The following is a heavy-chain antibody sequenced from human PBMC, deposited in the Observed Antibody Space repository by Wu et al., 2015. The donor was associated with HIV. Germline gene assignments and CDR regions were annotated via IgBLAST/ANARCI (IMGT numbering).Heavy chain of an antibody. J-gene: IGHJ6*02. CDR1: GYTITTYD. V-gene: IGHV1-8*01. Sequence: QVQLVQSGAEVKKPGASVKVSCQASGYTITTYDFNWVRQAPGQGLEWMGWMNSNNGKTGYGQKFQGRVAMTRNISTRTAYMELGGLKSEDTAVYYCATSYYGSGSYPTFYYYYAMDVWGQGTTVTVSS. CDR3: ATSYYGSGSYPTFYYYYAMDV. CDR2: MNSNNGKT. D-gene: IGHD3-10*01.